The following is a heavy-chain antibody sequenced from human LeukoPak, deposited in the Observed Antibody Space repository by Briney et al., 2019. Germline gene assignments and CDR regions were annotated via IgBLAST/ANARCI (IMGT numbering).Heavy chain of an antibody. Sequence: GGSLRLSCAASGFTFSDSPMTWVRQAPGKGLEWLSAITGDGYSTYYADSVKGRFTISRDNPKNTLYLQMNSLRAEDTAVYYCARDFRPDYWGQGTLVTVST. D-gene: IGHD3-3*01. V-gene: IGHV3-23*01. J-gene: IGHJ4*02. CDR3: ARDFRPDY. CDR1: GFTFSDSP. CDR2: ITGDGYST.